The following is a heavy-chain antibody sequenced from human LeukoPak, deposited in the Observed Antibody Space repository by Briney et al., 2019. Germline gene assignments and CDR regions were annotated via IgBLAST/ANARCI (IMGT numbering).Heavy chain of an antibody. V-gene: IGHV1-46*01. CDR2: INPSGGST. Sequence: ASVKVSCKASGYTFTSYYIHWVRQAPGQGLEWMGIINPSGGSTSYAQKFQGRVTMTRDMSTSTVYMELSSLRSEDTAVYYCARDFSALQYYYDSSGYYYGGPPDYWGQGTLVTVSS. CDR1: GYTFTSYY. D-gene: IGHD3-22*01. CDR3: ARDFSALQYYYDSSGYYYGGPPDY. J-gene: IGHJ4*02.